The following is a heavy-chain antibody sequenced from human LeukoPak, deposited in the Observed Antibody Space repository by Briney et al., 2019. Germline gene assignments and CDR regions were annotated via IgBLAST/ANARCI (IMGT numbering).Heavy chain of an antibody. D-gene: IGHD1-26*01. CDR3: AREGPIVGATHLVDY. J-gene: IGHJ4*02. CDR2: INPNSGGT. CDR1: GYTFTDYY. V-gene: IGHV1-2*02. Sequence: ASVKVSFKASGYTFTDYYMHWVRQAPGQGLEWMGWINPNSGGTNYAQKFQGRVTMTRDTSISTAYMELSRLRSDDTAVYYCAREGPIVGATHLVDYWGQGTPVAVSS.